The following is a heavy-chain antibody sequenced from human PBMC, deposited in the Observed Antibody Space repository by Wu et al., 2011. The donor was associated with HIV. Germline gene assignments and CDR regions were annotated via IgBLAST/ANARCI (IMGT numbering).Heavy chain of an antibody. CDR3: ARVPFTPVTTYSYYYGMDV. CDR2: INPSGGST. J-gene: IGHJ6*02. CDR1: GYTFTTYY. Sequence: QVQLVQSGAEVKKPGASVKVSCKASGYTFTTYYMHWVRQAPGQGLEWMGIINPSGGSTTYAQKFQGRVTMTRDTSTSTAYMELRSLRSDDTAVYYCARVPFTPVTTYSYYYGMDVWGQGTTVTVSS. D-gene: IGHD4-17*01. V-gene: IGHV1-46*01.